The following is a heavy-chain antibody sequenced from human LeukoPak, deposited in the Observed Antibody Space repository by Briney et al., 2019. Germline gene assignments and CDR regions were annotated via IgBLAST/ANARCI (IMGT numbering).Heavy chain of an antibody. D-gene: IGHD3-22*01. CDR2: ISAYNGNT. Sequence: ASVKVSCKASGYTFTSYGISWVRQAPGQGLEWMGWISAYNGNTNYAQKLQGRVTMTTDTTTSTAYMELRSLRSDDTAVYYCASRDYYDSSGYHPDAFDIWGQGTMVTVSS. CDR3: ASRDYYDSSGYHPDAFDI. J-gene: IGHJ3*02. CDR1: GYTFTSYG. V-gene: IGHV1-18*01.